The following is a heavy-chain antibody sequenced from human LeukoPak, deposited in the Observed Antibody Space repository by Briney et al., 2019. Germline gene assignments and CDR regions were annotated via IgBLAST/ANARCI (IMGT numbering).Heavy chain of an antibody. Sequence: GGPLRLPCRAWGFPFEDYGVRGLPHSPGKGVEGVSGINWRGGSTVCADSVKGRFTISRDNAKTSLYLKMNSLRAEATALYHCARDLSPRGYDSPIDYSGQGTPVTVSS. V-gene: IGHV3-20*01. CDR2: INWRGGST. CDR3: ARDLSPRGYDSPIDY. CDR1: GFPFEDYG. J-gene: IGHJ4*02. D-gene: IGHD5-12*01.